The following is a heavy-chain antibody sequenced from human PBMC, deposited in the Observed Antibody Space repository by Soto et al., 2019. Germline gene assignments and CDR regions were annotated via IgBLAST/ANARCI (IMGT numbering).Heavy chain of an antibody. V-gene: IGHV4-61*08. J-gene: IGHJ5*02. CDR3: ARAAVARTRHWFDP. CDR1: GGSISSGGSY. Sequence: SETLSLTCTVSGGSISSGGSYWNWIRQRPGKGLEWIASISYLGSTNYNPSLKSRVTISLDTPKNQFSLNLSSVTAADTAVYSCARAAVARTRHWFDPWGQGTLVTVSS. D-gene: IGHD6-19*01. CDR2: ISYLGST.